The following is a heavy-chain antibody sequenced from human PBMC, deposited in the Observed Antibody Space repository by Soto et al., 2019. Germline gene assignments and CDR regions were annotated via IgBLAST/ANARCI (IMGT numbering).Heavy chain of an antibody. J-gene: IGHJ4*02. V-gene: IGHV4-59*01. Sequence: PSETLSLTCTVSGGSISSYYWSWIRQPPGKGLEWIGYIYYSGSTNYNPSLKSRVTISVDTSKNQFSLKLSSVTAADTAVYYCARVSPDYDILTGYLDYWGQGTLVTVS. CDR2: IYYSGST. CDR1: GGSISSYY. CDR3: ARVSPDYDILTGYLDY. D-gene: IGHD3-9*01.